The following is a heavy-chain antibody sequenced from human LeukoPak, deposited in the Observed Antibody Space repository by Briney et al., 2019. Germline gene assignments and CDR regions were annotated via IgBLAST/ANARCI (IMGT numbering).Heavy chain of an antibody. CDR3: ATVSYEDDYGDYVFQH. D-gene: IGHD4-17*01. CDR1: GYTLTELS. CDR2: FDLEDGET. J-gene: IGHJ1*01. Sequence: ASVKVSCKVSGYTLTELSMHWGRQAPGKGREWMGGFDLEDGETIYAQKFQARVTMTEDTSTNTAYMELRSLRSEDTAVYYCATVSYEDDYGDYVFQHWGQGTLVTVSS. V-gene: IGHV1-24*01.